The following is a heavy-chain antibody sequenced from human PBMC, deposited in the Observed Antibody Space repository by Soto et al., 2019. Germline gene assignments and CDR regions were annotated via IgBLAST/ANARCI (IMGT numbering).Heavy chain of an antibody. CDR1: GFTFSSYA. D-gene: IGHD2-21*02. CDR2: ISGSGGST. J-gene: IGHJ4*02. V-gene: IGHV3-23*01. Sequence: EGSLRLSCAASGFTFSSYAMSWVRQAPGKGLEWVSAISGSGGSTYYADSVKGRFTISRDNSKNTLYLQMNSLRAEDTAVYYCAKDPGLQYYFDYWGQGTLVTVSS. CDR3: AKDPGLQYYFDY.